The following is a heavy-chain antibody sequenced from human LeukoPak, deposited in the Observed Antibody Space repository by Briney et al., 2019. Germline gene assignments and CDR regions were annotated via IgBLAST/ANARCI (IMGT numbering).Heavy chain of an antibody. CDR3: ARGGVAVAGHFFDY. V-gene: IGHV3-48*03. J-gene: IGHJ4*02. CDR2: ISGSGNTK. Sequence: GGSLRPSCAASGFTFSSYEMNWVRQAPGKGLEWVSYISGSGNTKYYADSVKGRFTISRDNAKNSLYLQMNSLRAEDTAVYYCARGGVAVAGHFFDYWGQGTLVTVSS. CDR1: GFTFSSYE. D-gene: IGHD6-19*01.